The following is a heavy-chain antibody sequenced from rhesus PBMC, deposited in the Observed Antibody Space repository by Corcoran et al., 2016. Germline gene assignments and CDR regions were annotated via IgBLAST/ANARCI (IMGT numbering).Heavy chain of an antibody. V-gene: IGHV3-119*01. CDR1: GFTFSSYW. D-gene: IGHD6-25*01. CDR2: ISSDGSTT. CDR3: AAAIAAAGTGIDY. J-gene: IGHJ4*01. Sequence: EVQLVESGGGLVQPGGSLRLSCAASGFTFSSYWMYWVRQAPGKGLEWVSRISSDGSTTSYADSFKGRFTISRENAKNSLYLQMNSLRAEDTAVYYCAAAIAAAGTGIDYWGQGVLVTVSS.